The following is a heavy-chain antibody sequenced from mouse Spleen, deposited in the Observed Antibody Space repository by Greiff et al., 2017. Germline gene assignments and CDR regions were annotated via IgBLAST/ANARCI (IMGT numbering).Heavy chain of an antibody. D-gene: IGHD2-2*01. CDR3: ARPGLWLRGVYFDY. J-gene: IGHJ2*01. Sequence: EVKLVESGGGLVKPGGSLKLSCAASGFTFSDYGMHWVRQAPEKGLEWVAYISSGSSTIYYADTVKGRFTISRDNAKNTLFLQMTSLRSEDTALYYCARPGLWLRGVYFDYWGQGTTLTVSS. V-gene: IGHV5-17*01. CDR2: ISSGSSTI. CDR1: GFTFSDYG.